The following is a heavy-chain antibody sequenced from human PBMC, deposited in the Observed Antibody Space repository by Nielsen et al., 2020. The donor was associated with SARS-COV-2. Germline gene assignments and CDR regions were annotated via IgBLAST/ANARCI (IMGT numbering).Heavy chain of an antibody. CDR3: ARDYGVLGYCSSTSCYRDYYYGMDV. J-gene: IGHJ6*02. V-gene: IGHV1-69*01. CDR2: IIPIFGTA. D-gene: IGHD2-2*01. Sequence: WVRQAPGQGLEWMGGIIPIFGTANYAQKFQGRVTITADESTSTAYMELSSLRSEDTAVYYCARDYGVLGYCSSTSCYRDYYYGMDVWGQGTTVTVSS.